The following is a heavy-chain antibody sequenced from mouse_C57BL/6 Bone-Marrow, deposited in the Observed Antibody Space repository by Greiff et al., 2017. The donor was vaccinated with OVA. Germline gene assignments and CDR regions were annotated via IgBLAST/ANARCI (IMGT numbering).Heavy chain of an antibody. Sequence: EVMLVESGGGLVQPGGSMKLSCAASGFTFSDAWMDWVRQSPEKGLEWVAEIRNKANNHATYYAESVKGRFTISRDDSKSSVYLQMNSLRAEDTGIYYCTRLSHYYGSSYYWGQGTSVTVSS. CDR2: IRNKANNHAT. V-gene: IGHV6-6*01. J-gene: IGHJ4*01. CDR3: TRLSHYYGSSYY. CDR1: GFTFSDAW. D-gene: IGHD1-1*01.